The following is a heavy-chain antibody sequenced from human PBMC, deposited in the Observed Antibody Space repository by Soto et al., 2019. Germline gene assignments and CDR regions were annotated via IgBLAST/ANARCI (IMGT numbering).Heavy chain of an antibody. CDR3: ARDREHYDFWSGHGKGGFDP. Sequence: GASVKVSCKASGYTFTSYAMHWVRQAPGQRLEWMGWINAGNGNTKYSQKFQGRVTITRDTSASTAYMELSSLRSEDTAVYYCARDREHYDFWSGHGKGGFDPWGQGTLVIVSS. J-gene: IGHJ5*02. D-gene: IGHD3-3*01. V-gene: IGHV1-3*01. CDR1: GYTFTSYA. CDR2: INAGNGNT.